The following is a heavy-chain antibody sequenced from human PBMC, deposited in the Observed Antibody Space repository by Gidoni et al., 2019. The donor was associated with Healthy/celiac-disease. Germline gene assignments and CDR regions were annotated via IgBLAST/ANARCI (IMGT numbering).Heavy chain of an antibody. CDR2: IWYDGSNK. J-gene: IGHJ4*02. D-gene: IGHD6-13*01. CDR3: ARAAGYSSSWPFDY. Sequence: QVQLVESGGGVVQPGRSLRVSWAASGFTFSSYGMHWVRQAPGEGLGCVAVIWYDGSNKYYADSVQGRFTLSRDNSKKSLYLHMHSLRAEDTAVYYCARAAGYSSSWPFDYWGQGTLVTVSS. CDR1: GFTFSSYG. V-gene: IGHV3-33*01.